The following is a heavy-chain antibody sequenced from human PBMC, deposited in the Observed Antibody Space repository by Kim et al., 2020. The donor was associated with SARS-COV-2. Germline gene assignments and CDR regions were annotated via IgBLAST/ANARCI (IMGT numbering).Heavy chain of an antibody. J-gene: IGHJ5*02. CDR1: GYTFTTYC. CDR3: ARDWGPSGSYAYWFYP. D-gene: IGHD1-26*01. Sequence: ASVKVSCKASGYTFTTYCMHWVRQAPGQGLEWMGIINPSDGSTTYAQKFQGRVTMTRDTSTSTVFMELSSLRSEDTAVYHCARDWGPSGSYAYWFYPWGQGTLVTVSS. CDR2: INPSDGST. V-gene: IGHV1-46*01.